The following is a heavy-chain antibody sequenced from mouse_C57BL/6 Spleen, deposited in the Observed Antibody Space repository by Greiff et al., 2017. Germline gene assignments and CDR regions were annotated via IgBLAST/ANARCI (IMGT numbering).Heavy chain of an antibody. CDR3: TRDYYGSSPAWFAY. J-gene: IGHJ3*01. CDR1: GFTFSSYA. Sequence: LVESGEGLVKPGGSLKLSCAASGFTFSSYAMSWVRQPPEKRLEWVAYISSGGDYIYYADTVKGRFTISRDNARNTLYLQMSSLKSEDTAMDYCTRDYYGSSPAWFAYWGQGTLVTVSA. V-gene: IGHV5-9-1*02. D-gene: IGHD1-1*01. CDR2: ISSGGDYI.